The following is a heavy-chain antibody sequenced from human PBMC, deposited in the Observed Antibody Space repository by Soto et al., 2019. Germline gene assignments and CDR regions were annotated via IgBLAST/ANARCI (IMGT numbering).Heavy chain of an antibody. CDR1: GFTFDDYG. D-gene: IGHD3-3*01. Sequence: GGSLRLSCAASGFTFDDYGMSWVRQAPGKGLEWVSGINWNGGSTGYADSVKGRFTISRDNAKNSLYLQMNSLRAEDTALYHCARDLRFLEWNDAFDIWGQGTMVTVSS. J-gene: IGHJ3*02. CDR3: ARDLRFLEWNDAFDI. CDR2: INWNGGST. V-gene: IGHV3-20*01.